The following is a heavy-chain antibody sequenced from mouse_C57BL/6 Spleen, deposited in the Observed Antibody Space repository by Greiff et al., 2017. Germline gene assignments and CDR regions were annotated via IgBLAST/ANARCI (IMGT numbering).Heavy chain of an antibody. V-gene: IGHV1-15*01. CDR3: TLTGTFAY. CDR2: IDPETGGT. J-gene: IGHJ3*01. Sequence: VQLQESGAELVRPGASVTLSCKASGYTFTDYEMHWVKQTPVHGLEWIGAIDPETGGTAYNQKFKGKAIQTADKSSSTAYMELRSLTSEDSAVYYCTLTGTFAYWGQGTLVTVSA. D-gene: IGHD4-1*01. CDR1: GYTFTDYE.